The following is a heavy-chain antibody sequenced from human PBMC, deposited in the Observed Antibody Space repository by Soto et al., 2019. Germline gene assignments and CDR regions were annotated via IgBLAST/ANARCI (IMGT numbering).Heavy chain of an antibody. D-gene: IGHD6-19*01. V-gene: IGHV1-69*02. CDR2: IIPLLGRA. J-gene: IGHJ3*02. Sequence: QVQLVQSGAEVKKPGSSVKVSCKASAGTFSSYTISWVRQAPGQGLEWMGRIIPLLGRANFAQKCQGRFIITSDTSTSTAYMALSSLRSEDTAVYYCAGLAVAAVALAIWGQGTMVTVSS. CDR3: AGLAVAAVALAI. CDR1: AGTFSSYT.